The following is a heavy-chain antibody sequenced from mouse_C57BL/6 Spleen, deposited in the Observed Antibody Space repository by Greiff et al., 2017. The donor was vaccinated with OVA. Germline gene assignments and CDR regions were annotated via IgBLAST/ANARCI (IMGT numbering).Heavy chain of an antibody. V-gene: IGHV1-82*01. Sequence: VQLQQSGPELVKPGASVKISCKASGYAFSSSWMNWVKQRPGKGLEWIGRIYPGDGDPNYNGKFKGKATLTADKSSSTAYMQLSSLTSEDSAVYFCARERVGYAMDYWGQGTSVTVSS. CDR1: GYAFSSSW. D-gene: IGHD1-1*02. J-gene: IGHJ4*01. CDR2: IYPGDGDP. CDR3: ARERVGYAMDY.